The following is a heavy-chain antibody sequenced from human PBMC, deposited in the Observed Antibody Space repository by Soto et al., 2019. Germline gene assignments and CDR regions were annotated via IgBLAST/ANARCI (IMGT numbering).Heavy chain of an antibody. Sequence: QEKGLEWVSAISGSGGSTYYADSVKGRFTISRDNSKNTLYLQMNSLRAEDTAVYYCAKGFEGWEIRYYGLDVWGQRTTVSVSS. J-gene: IGHJ6*02. D-gene: IGHD1-26*01. CDR3: AKGFEGWEIRYYGLDV. CDR2: ISGSGGST. V-gene: IGHV3-23*01.